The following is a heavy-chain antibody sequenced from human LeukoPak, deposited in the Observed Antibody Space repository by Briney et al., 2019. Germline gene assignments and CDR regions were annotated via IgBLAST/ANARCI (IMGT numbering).Heavy chain of an antibody. J-gene: IGHJ6*02. CDR3: ARDIYSSSWYLPYYDYYGMDV. V-gene: IGHV3-33*01. CDR1: GFTFSSYG. Sequence: GGSLRLSCAASGFTFSSYGMHWVRQAPGKGLEWVAVIWYDGSNKYYADSVKGRFTISRDNSKNTLYLQMNSLRAEDTAVYYCARDIYSSSWYLPYYDYYGMDVWGQRTTVTVSS. D-gene: IGHD6-13*01. CDR2: IWYDGSNK.